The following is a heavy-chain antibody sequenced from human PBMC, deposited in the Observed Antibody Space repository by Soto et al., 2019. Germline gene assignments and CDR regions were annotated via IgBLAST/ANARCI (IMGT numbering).Heavy chain of an antibody. D-gene: IGHD1-1*01. V-gene: IGHV3-48*02. CDR1: GFTFSSHH. CDR3: TRDSGRGYAMDV. Sequence: GSLRLSCAASGFTFSSHHMNWVRQAPGKGLEWVSYLSSRSRAIYYADSVRGRFTISRDNAKNSLYLQMDSLRDEDTAIYYCTRDSGRGYAMDVWGQGTTVTVSS. J-gene: IGHJ6*02. CDR2: LSSRSRAI.